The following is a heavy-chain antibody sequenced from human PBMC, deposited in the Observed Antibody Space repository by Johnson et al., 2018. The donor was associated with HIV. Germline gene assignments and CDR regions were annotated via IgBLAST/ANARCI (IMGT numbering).Heavy chain of an antibody. Sequence: VQLVESGGGLVQPGRSLRLSCAASGFTFDDYAMHWVRQAPGKGLEWVAVISYDGSNKYYADSVKGRFTISRDNSKNTLFLQMDSLRADDTAVYYCAREGVSGSYYDAFDLWGQGTMVTVSS. CDR3: AREGVSGSYYDAFDL. CDR1: GFTFDDYA. V-gene: IGHV3-30*04. D-gene: IGHD1-26*01. J-gene: IGHJ3*01. CDR2: ISYDGSNK.